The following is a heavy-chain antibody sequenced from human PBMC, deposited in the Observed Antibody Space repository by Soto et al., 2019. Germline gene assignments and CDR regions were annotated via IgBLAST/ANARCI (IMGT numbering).Heavy chain of an antibody. CDR3: ARGGGYGGHSYYGFDV. Sequence: GGSLRLSCAVSGFTFSDYYMSWIRQAPGKGLEWVSYITSSGRTIYYGDSVKGRFTISRDNAKNSLYLKMNSMRAEDTAVYYCARGGGYGGHSYYGFDVCGQGTTGTAP. CDR1: GFTFSDYY. J-gene: IGHJ6*02. V-gene: IGHV3-11*01. D-gene: IGHD3-16*01. CDR2: ITSSGRTI.